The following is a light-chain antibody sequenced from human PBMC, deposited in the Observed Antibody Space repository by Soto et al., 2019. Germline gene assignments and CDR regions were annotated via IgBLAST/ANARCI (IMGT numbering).Light chain of an antibody. CDR1: QSISSW. V-gene: IGKV1-5*01. CDR2: AAS. J-gene: IGKJ1*01. CDR3: LQVSSFPRT. Sequence: DLPMTQSPSPLSASVGDRFTISCRASQSISSWLAWYQQKPGTAPKRLIYAASNLQSGVPSRFSGRGSGTEFILSINSLQPEDMATDYCLQVSSFPRTFGQGTKVDIK.